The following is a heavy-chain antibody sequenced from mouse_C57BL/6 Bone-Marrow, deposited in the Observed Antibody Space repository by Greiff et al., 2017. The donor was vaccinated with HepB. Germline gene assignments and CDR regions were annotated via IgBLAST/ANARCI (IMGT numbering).Heavy chain of an antibody. CDR3: ARSGATMVTTGAMDY. CDR1: GYTFTSYG. Sequence: VQLVESGAELARPGASVKLSCKASGYTFTSYGISWVKQRTGQGLEWIGEIYPRSGNTYYNEKFKGKATLTAEKSSSTAYMELRSLTSEDSAVYFCARSGATMVTTGAMDYWGQGTSVTVSS. V-gene: IGHV1-81*01. D-gene: IGHD2-2*01. J-gene: IGHJ4*01. CDR2: IYPRSGNT.